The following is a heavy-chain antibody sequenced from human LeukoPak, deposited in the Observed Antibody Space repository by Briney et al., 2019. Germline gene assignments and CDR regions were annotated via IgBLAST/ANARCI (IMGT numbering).Heavy chain of an antibody. D-gene: IGHD1-1*01. J-gene: IGHJ4*02. V-gene: IGHV3-30*02. Sequence: GGSLRLSCAASGFTFSSYGMHWVRQAPGKGLEWVAFIRYYGSNKYYVDSVKGRFTISRDNSKNTLYLQMTSLRAEDRDVYYCAKDSMEVLWGQGTLVTVSS. CDR1: GFTFSSYG. CDR2: IRYYGSNK. CDR3: AKDSMEVL.